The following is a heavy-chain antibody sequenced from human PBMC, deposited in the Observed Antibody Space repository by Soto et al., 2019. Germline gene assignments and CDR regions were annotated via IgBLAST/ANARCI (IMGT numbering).Heavy chain of an antibody. CDR3: AKDLGNYGISDY. CDR2: ISYDGSNK. D-gene: IGHD1-7*01. V-gene: IGHV3-30*18. Sequence: QVQLVESGGGVVQPGRSLRLSCAASGFTFSSYGMHWVRQAPGKGLEWVAVISYDGSNKYYADSVKGRFTLSRDNSKNTLYLQMNSMRAEDTAVYYCAKDLGNYGISDYWGQGTLVTVSS. CDR1: GFTFSSYG. J-gene: IGHJ4*02.